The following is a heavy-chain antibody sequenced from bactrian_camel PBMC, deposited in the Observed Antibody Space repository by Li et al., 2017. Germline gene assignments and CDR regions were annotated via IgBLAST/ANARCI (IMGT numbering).Heavy chain of an antibody. J-gene: IGHJ4*01. V-gene: IGHV3S1*01. CDR1: EFTGNARY. Sequence: HVQLVESGGGSVQAGGSLRLSCVASEFTGNARYMAWFRQVSGKEREGVAAINSGSSGTAYADSVKGRFTISRDNRKSTMYLQTDNLKSEDTALYYCATGFGGYSLSTPRGQGTQVTVS. CDR3: ATGFGGYSLSTP. CDR2: INSGSSGT. D-gene: IGHD5*01.